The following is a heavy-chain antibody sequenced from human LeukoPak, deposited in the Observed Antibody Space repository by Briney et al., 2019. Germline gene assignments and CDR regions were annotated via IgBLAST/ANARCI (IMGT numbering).Heavy chain of an antibody. CDR3: ARQKGDSSSSPDY. CDR2: IYYSGST. J-gene: IGHJ4*02. Sequence: SETLSLTCTASGGSISSYYWSWIRQPPGKGLEWIGYIYYSGSTNYNPSLKSRVTISVDTSKNQFSLKLSSVTAADTAVYYCARQKGDSSSSPDYWGQGTLVTVSS. D-gene: IGHD6-6*01. V-gene: IGHV4-59*08. CDR1: GGSISSYY.